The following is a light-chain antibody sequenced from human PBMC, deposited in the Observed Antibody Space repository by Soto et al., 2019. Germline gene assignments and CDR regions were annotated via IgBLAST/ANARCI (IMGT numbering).Light chain of an antibody. CDR3: QQYDEIFLS. CDR1: QTVSSSY. Sequence: EIVLTQSPGTLSLSPGDRATLSCRASQTVSSSYLLWYQQKPRLATRLLISGASNRATGIPDRFSGSGSGTDFTLTISRLESEDVAMYYCQQYDEIFLSFGGGTKVEIK. V-gene: IGKV3-20*01. CDR2: GAS. J-gene: IGKJ4*01.